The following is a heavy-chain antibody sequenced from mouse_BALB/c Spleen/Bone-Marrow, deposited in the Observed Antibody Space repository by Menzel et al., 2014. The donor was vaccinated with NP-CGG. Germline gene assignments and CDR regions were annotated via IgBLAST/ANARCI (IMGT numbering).Heavy chain of an antibody. CDR1: GFTFNTYA. CDR2: IRSKGNNYAT. V-gene: IGHV10-1*02. Sequence: EVMLVESGGGLVQPKGSLKLSCAASGFTFNTYAMNWVRQAPGKGLEWVALIRSKGNNYATYYGDSVKDRSTISRDDSQSMLYLQMNNLKTEDTAMYYCVRHMDYWGQGTSVIVSS. J-gene: IGHJ4*01. CDR3: VRHMDY.